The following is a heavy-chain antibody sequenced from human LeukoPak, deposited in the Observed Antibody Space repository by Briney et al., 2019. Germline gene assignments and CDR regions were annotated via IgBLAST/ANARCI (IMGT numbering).Heavy chain of an antibody. J-gene: IGHJ6*03. Sequence: QSGGSLRLSCAASRFSVSSNYMNWVRQAPGKGLEWVSVIYTDDSTYYAYSVKGRFTISRDNSKNTLYLQMNSLRAEDTAVYYCAREKILYYYYYMDVWGKGTTVTVSS. CDR1: RFSVSSNY. V-gene: IGHV3-53*01. CDR2: IYTDDST. CDR3: AREKILYYYYYMDV.